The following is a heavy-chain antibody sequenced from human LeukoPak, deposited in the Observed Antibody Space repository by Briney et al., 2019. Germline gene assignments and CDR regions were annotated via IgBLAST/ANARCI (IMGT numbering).Heavy chain of an antibody. D-gene: IGHD1-26*01. Sequence: ASVKVSCKASGYTFTGYYMHWVRQAPGQGLGWMGWINPNSGGTNYAQKFQGRVTMTRDTSISTAYMELSRLRSDDTAVYYCARDKWELRGRNWFDPWGQGTLVTVSS. CDR3: ARDKWELRGRNWFDP. CDR1: GYTFTGYY. J-gene: IGHJ5*02. CDR2: INPNSGGT. V-gene: IGHV1-2*02.